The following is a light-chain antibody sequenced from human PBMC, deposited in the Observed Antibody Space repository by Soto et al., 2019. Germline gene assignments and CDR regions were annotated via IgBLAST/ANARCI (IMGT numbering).Light chain of an antibody. CDR2: GNS. J-gene: IGLJ2*01. CDR1: SSNIGAGYD. V-gene: IGLV1-40*01. Sequence: QSVLTQPPSVSGAPGQRVTISCTGSSSNIGAGYDVHWYQQLPGTAPKLLIYGNSNRPSGVPDRFSGSKSGTSASLAITXXXXXXXXXYXCQSYDSSLSGPVFGGGTKLTVL. CDR3: QSYDSSLSGPV.